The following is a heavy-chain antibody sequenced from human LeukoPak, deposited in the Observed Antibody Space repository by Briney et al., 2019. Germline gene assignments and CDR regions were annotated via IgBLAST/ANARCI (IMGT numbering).Heavy chain of an antibody. CDR2: ISGNGDIT. Sequence: GGSLRLSCAASGFTVSSSYMSWVRQAPGKGLEWVSAISGNGDITYYTDSVKGRFTISRDNSKNTLYLQMNSLRAEGTAVYYCAKVTGGDMITYGGLDYWGQGTLVTVSS. D-gene: IGHD3-16*01. CDR1: GFTVSSSY. V-gene: IGHV3-23*01. CDR3: AKVTGGDMITYGGLDY. J-gene: IGHJ4*02.